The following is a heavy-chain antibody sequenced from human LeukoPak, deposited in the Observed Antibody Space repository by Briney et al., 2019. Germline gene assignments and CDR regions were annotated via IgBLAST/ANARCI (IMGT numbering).Heavy chain of an antibody. V-gene: IGHV3-21*01. D-gene: IGHD3-10*01. CDR1: GFTFNSCY. J-gene: IGHJ3*02. Sequence: PGGSLRLSCAASGFTFNSCYMNWVRQAPGKGLEWVSSISCSDNLIYYADSVKGRFTISRDNAKNSLYLQMNSLRVEDTAVYYCARVPAAAVWFGAFDIWGQGTMVTVSS. CDR2: ISCSDNLI. CDR3: ARVPAAAVWFGAFDI.